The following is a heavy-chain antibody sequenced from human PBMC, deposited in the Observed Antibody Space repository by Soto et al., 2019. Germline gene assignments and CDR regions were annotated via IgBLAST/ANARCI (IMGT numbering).Heavy chain of an antibody. CDR2: IIPIFGTA. V-gene: IGHV1-69*13. CDR3: TRDVSSIAARPPGNWFDP. CDR1: GGTFSSYA. J-gene: IGHJ5*02. D-gene: IGHD6-6*01. Sequence: SAKVSCKASGGTFSSYAISWVRQAPGQGIEWMGGIIPIFGTANYAQKFQGRVTINADESTSTAYVELNSLKYENTAVYYRTRDVSSIAARPPGNWFDPWGQGTLVTVSS.